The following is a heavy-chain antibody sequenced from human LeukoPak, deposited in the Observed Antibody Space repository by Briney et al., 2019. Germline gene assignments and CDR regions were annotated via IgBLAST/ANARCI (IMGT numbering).Heavy chain of an antibody. CDR2: IHYSGST. J-gene: IGHJ4*02. Sequence: SETLSLTCTVSGDSVSRSDLYWGPIRQPPGKGLEWIGSIHYSGSTYYNPSLESRVTISVDTSKNQFSLNLRSVTDADTAVYYCAGRIVPAAFGSWGQGALVTVSS. V-gene: IGHV4-39*01. CDR3: AGRIVPAAFGS. D-gene: IGHD2/OR15-2a*01. CDR1: GDSVSRSDLY.